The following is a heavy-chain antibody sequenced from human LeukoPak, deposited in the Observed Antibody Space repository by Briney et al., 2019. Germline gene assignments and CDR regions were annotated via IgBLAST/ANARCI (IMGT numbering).Heavy chain of an antibody. D-gene: IGHD3-10*01. V-gene: IGHV1-24*01. J-gene: IGHJ3*02. CDR2: FDPEDGET. Sequence: ASVKVSCKVSGYTLSELSMHWVRQAPGKGLEWMGGFDPEDGETINAQKFQGRVTMTEDTSTDTAYMELSSLRSEDTAVYYCATALLWFGELFSRGGFDAFDIWGQGTMVTVSS. CDR3: ATALLWFGELFSRGGFDAFDI. CDR1: GYTLSELS.